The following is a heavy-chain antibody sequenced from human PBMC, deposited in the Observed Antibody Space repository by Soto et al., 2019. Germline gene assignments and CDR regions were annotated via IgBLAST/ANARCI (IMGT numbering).Heavy chain of an antibody. CDR3: ATQPFSSSWYVYFHH. V-gene: IGHV4-39*01. Sequence: QLQLQESGPGLVKPSETLSLTCTVSGASISSSSYYWGWIRQPPGKGLEWIGSIHYGGSTYYNPSLKSRVTMSVDTSKNQFSLKLSSVTAADTAVYYCATQPFSSSWYVYFHHWGQGTLVTVSS. J-gene: IGHJ1*01. CDR1: GASISSSSYY. CDR2: IHYGGST. D-gene: IGHD6-13*01.